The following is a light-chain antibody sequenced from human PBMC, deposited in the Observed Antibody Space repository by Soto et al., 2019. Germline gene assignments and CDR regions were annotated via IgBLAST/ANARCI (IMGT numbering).Light chain of an antibody. J-gene: IGKJ2*01. CDR1: QNIHNW. CDR2: GAS. CDR3: QQYDSYPYT. V-gene: IGKV1-5*01. Sequence: DIQMTQSPSTLSASVGDRVTITCRATQNIHNWLDWYQQKPGKAPNLLIFGASSLQSGVSSRFSGSGSGTEFTLTIRSLPTDDFATYYSQQYDSYPYTFGQGTRLEI.